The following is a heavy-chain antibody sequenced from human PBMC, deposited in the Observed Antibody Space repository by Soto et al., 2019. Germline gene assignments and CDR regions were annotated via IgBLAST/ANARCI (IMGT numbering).Heavy chain of an antibody. CDR1: GFTFNSYS. CDR3: ARRSSGWENWFDP. CDR2: ISSSSTTK. Sequence: EVPLVESGGGLVQPGGSLRLSCAASGFTFNSYSMNWVRQAPGKGLEWVSYISSSSTTKYYTDSVKGRFTISRDNAKNSLYLQMNSMRDDDAAVYYCARRSSGWENWFDPWGQGTLVTVSS. D-gene: IGHD6-19*01. V-gene: IGHV3-48*02. J-gene: IGHJ5*02.